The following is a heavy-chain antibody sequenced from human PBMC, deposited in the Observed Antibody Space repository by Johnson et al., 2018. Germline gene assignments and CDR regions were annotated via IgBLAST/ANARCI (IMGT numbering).Heavy chain of an antibody. CDR3: ARHYAAASGGIYDYAMDV. Sequence: EVQLLETGAAVKKPGESLRISCQGSGYTFSTFWIGWVRQMPGKGLAWMGIIYPADSDVRYSPSLQGQVTIPVDKSINTADLQWSSLKASDTAMHYCARHYAAASGGIYDYAMDVWGQGTTVTVSS. D-gene: IGHD2-15*01. CDR2: IYPADSDV. CDR1: GYTFSTFW. V-gene: IGHV5-51*01. J-gene: IGHJ6*02.